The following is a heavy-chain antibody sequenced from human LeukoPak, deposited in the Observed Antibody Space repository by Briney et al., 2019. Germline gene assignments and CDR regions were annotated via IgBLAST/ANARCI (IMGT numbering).Heavy chain of an antibody. D-gene: IGHD2-2*01. Sequence: PGGALRLSCAASRFTFSSYTMNWVRQAPGTGLESVSSFSRSGPYIYYAESVKDRFTISRDNAKNSLDLQMNSLRAEDTAVYYCARVSAAMTHWHFDLWGRGTLVTVSS. CDR3: ARVSAAMTHWHFDL. J-gene: IGHJ2*01. CDR2: FSRSGPYI. CDR1: RFTFSSYT. V-gene: IGHV3-21*01.